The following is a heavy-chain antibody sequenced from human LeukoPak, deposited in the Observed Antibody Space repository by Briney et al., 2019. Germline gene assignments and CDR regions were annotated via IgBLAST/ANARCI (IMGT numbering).Heavy chain of an antibody. D-gene: IGHD3-10*01. Sequence: MPSETLSLTCSVSGGSISSSSFYWDWIRQPPGKGLEWIGSIFHSGSTYYNPSLKSRVTISVDTSKNQFSLKLSSVTAADTAVYYCARRRTYYYGSGSYYYFDYWGQGTLVTVSS. V-gene: IGHV4-39*07. CDR3: ARRRTYYYGSGSYYYFDY. CDR2: IFHSGST. J-gene: IGHJ4*02. CDR1: GGSISSSSFY.